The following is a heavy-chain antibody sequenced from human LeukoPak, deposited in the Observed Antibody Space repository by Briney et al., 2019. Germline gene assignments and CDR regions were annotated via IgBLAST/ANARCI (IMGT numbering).Heavy chain of an antibody. D-gene: IGHD5-18*01. Sequence: SVKVSCKASGGTFSSYAISWVRQAPGQGLEWMGRIIPILGIANYAQKFQSRVTITADKSTSTAYMELSSLRSEDTAVYYCARDSKDAAMVPYYYYGMDVWGQGTTVTVSS. V-gene: IGHV1-69*04. CDR3: ARDSKDAAMVPYYYYGMDV. CDR2: IIPILGIA. J-gene: IGHJ6*02. CDR1: GGTFSSYA.